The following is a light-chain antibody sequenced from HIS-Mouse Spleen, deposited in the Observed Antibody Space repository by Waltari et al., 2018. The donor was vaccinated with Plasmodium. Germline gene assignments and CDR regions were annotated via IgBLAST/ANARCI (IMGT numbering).Light chain of an antibody. V-gene: IGKV1-39*01. CDR1: QSISSY. CDR3: QQNYNTWT. J-gene: IGKJ1*01. CDR2: AAS. Sequence: DIQMTQSPSSLSDSVGDRVTITCRASQSISSYLNWYQQKPGKAPKLLIYAASSLQSGVPSRFSGSGSGTDFTLTISSLQPEDFATYYCQQNYNTWTFGQGTKVEIK.